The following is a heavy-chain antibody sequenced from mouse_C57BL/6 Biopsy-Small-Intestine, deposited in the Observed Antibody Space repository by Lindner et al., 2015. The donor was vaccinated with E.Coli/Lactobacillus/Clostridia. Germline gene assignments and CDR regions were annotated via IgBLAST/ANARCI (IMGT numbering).Heavy chain of an antibody. CDR2: INPNYGTT. J-gene: IGHJ1*03. Sequence: VQLQESGPELVKPGASVKISCKASGYSFTDYNMNWVKQSNGKSLEWIGVINPNYGTTSYNQKFKGKAALTVDQSSSTAYMQLNSLTSEDSAVYYCAVYDGYYWYFDVWGTGTTVTVSS. D-gene: IGHD2-3*01. CDR1: GYSFTDYN. V-gene: IGHV1-39*01. CDR3: AVYDGYYWYFDV.